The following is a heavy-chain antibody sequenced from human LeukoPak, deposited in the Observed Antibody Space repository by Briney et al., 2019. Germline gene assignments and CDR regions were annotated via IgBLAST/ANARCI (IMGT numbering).Heavy chain of an antibody. CDR1: GYTFTSYG. CDR2: ISTYHANT. V-gene: IGHV1-18*01. CDR3: ARDFGGYSYGYYMDV. Sequence: ASVKLSCNPSGYTFTSYGISWVRQAPGLRLECMRWISTYHANTTYTQKLQGRVTMTTDTCTSTDYMELRRLRSDDTAVYYCARDFGGYSYGYYMDVWGKGTTVTVSS. D-gene: IGHD5-18*01. J-gene: IGHJ6*03.